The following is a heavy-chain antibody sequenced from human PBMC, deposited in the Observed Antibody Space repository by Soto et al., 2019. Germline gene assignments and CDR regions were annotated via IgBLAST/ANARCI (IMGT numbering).Heavy chain of an antibody. Sequence: PSETLSLTCTVSGDPISSCYWSWIRQPPGKGLERIGYIYYSGSTNYNPSLTSRVTISVDRYKNQFSLKLSCVTAADTAVYYCSRAFGAGSYGYYSYSVLAVWGQGTTVTVSS. V-gene: IGHV4-59*01. CDR1: GDPISSCY. CDR3: SRAFGAGSYGYYSYSVLAV. D-gene: IGHD3-10*01. J-gene: IGHJ6*02. CDR2: IYYSGST.